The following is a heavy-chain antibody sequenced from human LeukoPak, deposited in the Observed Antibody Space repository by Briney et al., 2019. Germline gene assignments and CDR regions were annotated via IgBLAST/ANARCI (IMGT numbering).Heavy chain of an antibody. CDR1: GFTFSSYG. J-gene: IGHJ4*02. V-gene: IGHV3-30*18. CDR3: AKDGRFGELFLYYFDY. Sequence: EGSLRLSCAASGFTFSSYGMHWVRQAPGKGLEWVAVISYDGSNKYYADSVKGRFTISRDNSKNTLYLQMNSLRAEDTAVYYCAKDGRFGELFLYYFDYWGQGTLVTVSS. D-gene: IGHD3-10*01. CDR2: ISYDGSNK.